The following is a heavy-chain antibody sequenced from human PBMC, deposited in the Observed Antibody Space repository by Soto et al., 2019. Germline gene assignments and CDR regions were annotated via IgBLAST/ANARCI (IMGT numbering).Heavy chain of an antibody. V-gene: IGHV3-23*01. CDR3: ARGDYYDTSGPFSDAFDI. J-gene: IGHJ3*02. Sequence: PGGSLRLSCAASGFTLSSYWMSWVRQAPGKGLEWVSAISGSGGSTYYADSVQGRFTISRDNAKNSLYLQMSSLRVEDTAVYYCARGDYYDTSGPFSDAFDIWGQGTMVTVS. CDR1: GFTLSSYW. CDR2: ISGSGGST. D-gene: IGHD3-22*01.